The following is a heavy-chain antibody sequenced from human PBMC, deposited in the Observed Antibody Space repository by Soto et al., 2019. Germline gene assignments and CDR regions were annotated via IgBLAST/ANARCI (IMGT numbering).Heavy chain of an antibody. V-gene: IGHV1-3*01. CDR2: INAGNGNT. CDR1: GYTFTSYA. D-gene: IGHD6-19*01. CDR3: ARVVGIAVDAY. J-gene: IGHJ4*02. Sequence: QVQLVQSGAEVKKPGASVKVSCKASGYTFTSYAMHWVRQAPGQRLEWMGWINAGNGNTKYSQKFQGRVTITRDTSVSTAYMELSSLSSEENSVYYCARVVGIAVDAYWGQGTLVTVSS.